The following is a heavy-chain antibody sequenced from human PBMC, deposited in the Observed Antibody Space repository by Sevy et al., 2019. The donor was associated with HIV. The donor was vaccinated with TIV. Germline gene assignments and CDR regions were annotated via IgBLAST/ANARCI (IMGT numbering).Heavy chain of an antibody. D-gene: IGHD1-26*01. CDR2: ISYDGAVR. CDR3: AREAGYSAKNHAFAF. V-gene: IGHV3-30-3*01. CDR1: GLTFRSHA. J-gene: IGHJ3*01. Sequence: GGSLRLSCAASGLTFRSHAMHWVRQAPGKGLEWVTVISYDGAVRYYGESVKGRFTVSRDNSKNTLYLQMNSLRPDDTAVYYRAREAGYSAKNHAFAFWGQGTMVTVSS.